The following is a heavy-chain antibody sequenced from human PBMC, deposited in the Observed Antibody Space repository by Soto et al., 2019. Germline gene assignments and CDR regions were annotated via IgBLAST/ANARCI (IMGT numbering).Heavy chain of an antibody. V-gene: IGHV1-2*02. CDR3: ARDLTGGSYSRGYYGMDV. Sequence: RASVKVSCKASGYTFTGYYMHWVRQAPGQGLEWMGWINPNSGGTNYAQKFQGRVTMTRDTSISTAYMELSRLRSDDTAVYYCARDLTGGSYSRGYYGMDVWGQGTTVTVSS. CDR1: GYTFTGYY. CDR2: INPNSGGT. J-gene: IGHJ6*02. D-gene: IGHD1-26*01.